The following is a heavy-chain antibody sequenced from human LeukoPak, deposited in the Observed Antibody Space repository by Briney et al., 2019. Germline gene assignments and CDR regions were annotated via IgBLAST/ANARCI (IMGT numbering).Heavy chain of an antibody. Sequence: GGSLRLSCAASGFTFSSYSMNWVRQAPGKGLEWVSYISSSTIHYADSVKGRFTISRDNAKNSLYLQMNSLRAEDTAVYYCARDGISWNDAPQFDYWGQGTLVTVSS. J-gene: IGHJ4*02. CDR2: ISSSTI. CDR1: GFTFSSYS. CDR3: ARDGISWNDAPQFDY. V-gene: IGHV3-48*01. D-gene: IGHD1-1*01.